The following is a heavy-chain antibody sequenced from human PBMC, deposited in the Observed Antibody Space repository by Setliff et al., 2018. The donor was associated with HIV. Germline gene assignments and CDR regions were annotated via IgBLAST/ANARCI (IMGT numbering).Heavy chain of an antibody. Sequence: ASVKVSCKASGYTFTSYDINWVRQATGQGLEWMGWMNPNSGNTGYAQKFQGRATMTRNTSISTAYMELSSLRSEDTAVYYCARGPSSHYYYYMDVWGKGTTVTVSS. CDR2: MNPNSGNT. CDR1: GYTFTSYD. CDR3: ARGPSSHYYYYMDV. V-gene: IGHV1-8*02. J-gene: IGHJ6*03.